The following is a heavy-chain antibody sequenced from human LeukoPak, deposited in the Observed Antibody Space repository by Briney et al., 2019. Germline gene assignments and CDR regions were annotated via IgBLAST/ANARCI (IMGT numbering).Heavy chain of an antibody. D-gene: IGHD3-22*01. CDR3: AREIRLDYYDSSGYYYRDAFDI. CDR1: GGSISSYY. Sequence: KPSETLSLTCTVSGGSISSYYWSWIRQPPGKGLEWIGYIYYSGSTNYNPSLKSRVTISADTSKNQFSLKLSSVTAADTAVYYCAREIRLDYYDSSGYYYRDAFDIWGQGTMVTVSS. V-gene: IGHV4-59*01. J-gene: IGHJ3*02. CDR2: IYYSGST.